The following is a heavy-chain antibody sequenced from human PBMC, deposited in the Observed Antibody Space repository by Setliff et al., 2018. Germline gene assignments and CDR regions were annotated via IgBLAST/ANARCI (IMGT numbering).Heavy chain of an antibody. CDR3: ARGLNSVSWTFAY. CDR1: GGSISRYH. V-gene: IGHV4-4*08. Sequence: SETLSLTCTVSGGSISRYHWSWIRQPPGKGLEWIGYIQTSGTTNYNPSLKSRVTISVDTSKNQFSLRLKSVTAADTAIYYCARGLNSVSWTFAYWGQGSLVTVSS. J-gene: IGHJ4*02. CDR2: IQTSGTT. D-gene: IGHD2-15*01.